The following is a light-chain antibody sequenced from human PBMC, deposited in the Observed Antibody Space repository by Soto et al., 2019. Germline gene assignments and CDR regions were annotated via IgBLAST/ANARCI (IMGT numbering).Light chain of an antibody. CDR1: QSISSW. CDR2: DAS. J-gene: IGKJ1*01. CDR3: QPYNSYSGT. V-gene: IGKV1-5*01. Sequence: DIQMTQSPSTLSASVGDRVTITCRASQSISSWLAWYQRKPGKAPKLLIYDASSLQSGVPSRFSGSESGTEFALTISSLQPDDFATYYCQPYNSYSGTFGQGTKVEIQ.